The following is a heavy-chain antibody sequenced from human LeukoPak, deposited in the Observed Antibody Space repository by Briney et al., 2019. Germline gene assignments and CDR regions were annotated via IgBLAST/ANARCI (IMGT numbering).Heavy chain of an antibody. D-gene: IGHD6-19*01. CDR2: ISGSGGST. CDR3: AKRSPLYLVPAAHRRSIAVAGTYFDY. CDR1: GFTFSSYA. Sequence: PGGSLRLSCAASGFTFSSYAMSWVRQAPGKGLEWVSGISGSGGSTYYADSVKGRFTISRDNSKNTLYLQMNSLRAEDTAVYYCAKRSPLYLVPAAHRRSIAVAGTYFDYWGQGTLVTVSS. J-gene: IGHJ4*02. V-gene: IGHV3-23*01.